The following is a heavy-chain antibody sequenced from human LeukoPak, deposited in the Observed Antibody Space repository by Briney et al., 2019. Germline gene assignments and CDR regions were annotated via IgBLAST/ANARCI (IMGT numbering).Heavy chain of an antibody. D-gene: IGHD3-22*01. CDR1: GGSISHYY. CDR3: ARGYYDSSGYLISYNWFDP. J-gene: IGHJ5*02. Sequence: WETLSLTCTVSGGSISHYYWSWIRQPPGKGLECVGYIYYSGSTNYNPSLKSRVTISVDTSKNQFSLKLSSVTAADTAVYYCARGYYDSSGYLISYNWFDPWGQGTLVTVSS. CDR2: IYYSGST. V-gene: IGHV4-59*01.